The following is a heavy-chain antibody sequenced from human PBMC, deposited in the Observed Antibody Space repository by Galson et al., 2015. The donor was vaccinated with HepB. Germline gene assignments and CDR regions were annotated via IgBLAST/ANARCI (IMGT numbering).Heavy chain of an antibody. J-gene: IGHJ6*02. CDR2: IYASGSFNYNP. CDR3: AREIPRGMIVAVQAYGLDV. D-gene: IGHD3-22*01. CDR1: GGSMTNYF. V-gene: IGHV4-4*07. Sequence: ETLSLTCTVSGGSMTNYFWDWIRQPADKGLEWIGRIYASGSFNYNPNYNPSLKSRVITSLDKSKNQFSLNLRSLTAADTAVYYCAREIPRGMIVAVQAYGLDVWGQGTTVTVSS.